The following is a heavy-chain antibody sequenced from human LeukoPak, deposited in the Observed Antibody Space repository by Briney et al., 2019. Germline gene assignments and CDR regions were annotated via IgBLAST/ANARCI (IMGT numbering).Heavy chain of an antibody. Sequence: GRSLRLSCAASGFTFSSYGMHWVRQAPGKGLEWVAVIWYDGSNKYYADSVKGRFTISRDNSKNTLYLQMNSLRAEDTAVYYCAKASGYSTSAKYHFQHWGQGTLVTVSS. CDR3: AKASGYSTSAKYHFQH. CDR2: IWYDGSNK. D-gene: IGHD3-22*01. CDR1: GFTFSSYG. J-gene: IGHJ1*01. V-gene: IGHV3-33*06.